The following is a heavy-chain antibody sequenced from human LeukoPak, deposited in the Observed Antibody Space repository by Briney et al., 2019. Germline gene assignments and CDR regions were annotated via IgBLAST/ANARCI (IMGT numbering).Heavy chain of an antibody. J-gene: IGHJ3*02. CDR2: ISGYDGKT. CDR3: ARDWNYYDSSDVFDI. V-gene: IGHV1-18*01. Sequence: GASVKVSCKASGHTFSNYGFSWVRQAPGQGLEWMGWISGYDGKTNYAQNLRGRVTMTTDISTSTAYMELRSLRSDDTAVYYCARDWNYYDSSDVFDIWGQGTLVTVSS. CDR1: GHTFSNYG. D-gene: IGHD3-22*01.